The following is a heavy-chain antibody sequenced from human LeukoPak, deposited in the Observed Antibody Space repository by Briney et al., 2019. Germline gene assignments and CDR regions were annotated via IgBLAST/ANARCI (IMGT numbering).Heavy chain of an antibody. Sequence: ASVTVSFTTSGYTFTFHYIHWVRQAPGQGKEWMGWINPNNSGTNSAQKFQGRVTMTRDTSINTAYMELSRLRSDDTAVYYCARDVSSSLRNWGQGTLVTVSS. V-gene: IGHV1-2*02. CDR2: INPNNSGT. CDR3: ARDVSSSLRN. CDR1: GYTFTFHY. J-gene: IGHJ4*02. D-gene: IGHD2-2*01.